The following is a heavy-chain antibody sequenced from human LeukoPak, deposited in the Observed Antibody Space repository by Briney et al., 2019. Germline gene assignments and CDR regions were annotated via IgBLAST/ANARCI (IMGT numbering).Heavy chain of an antibody. V-gene: IGHV3-66*01. Sequence: GGSLRLSCEASGFTVSSNYMSWVRQAPGKGLEWVSVIYSDGSTYYADSVKGRFTISRDNSKNTLYLQMNSLRAEDTAVYYCARADLLWFGELSQPIDYWGQGTLVTVSS. D-gene: IGHD3-10*01. CDR1: GFTVSSNY. J-gene: IGHJ4*02. CDR3: ARADLLWFGELSQPIDY. CDR2: IYSDGST.